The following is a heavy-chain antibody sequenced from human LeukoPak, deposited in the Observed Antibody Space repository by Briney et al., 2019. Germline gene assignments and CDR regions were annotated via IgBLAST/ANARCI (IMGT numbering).Heavy chain of an antibody. CDR2: ISNSGDAT. D-gene: IGHD6-13*01. CDR1: GFTFSSYA. CDR3: VKDPGYSSTWYFDY. V-gene: IGHV3-64D*06. J-gene: IGHJ4*02. Sequence: GGSLRLSCSASGFTFSSYAMHWVRQAPGKGLQYVSGISNSGDATSYSDSVKDRFTISRDNSKNTLYLQMGSLRADDTAVYYCVKDPGYSSTWYFDYWGQGTLVPVSS.